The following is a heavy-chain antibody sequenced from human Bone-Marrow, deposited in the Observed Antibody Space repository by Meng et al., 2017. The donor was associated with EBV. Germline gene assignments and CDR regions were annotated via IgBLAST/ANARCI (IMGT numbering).Heavy chain of an antibody. D-gene: IGHD6-6*01. CDR3: AHLIAARPFDY. Sequence: QITLKESGPTLVKPIQTLTLTFTFSGFSLSTRGVGVGWIRQPPGKALEWLAVIYWDDDKRYSPSLKSRLTITKDTSKKQVVLTMTNMDPVDAATYYCAHLIAARPFDYWGQGTLVTVSS. V-gene: IGHV2-5*02. CDR1: GFSLSTRGVG. CDR2: IYWDDDK. J-gene: IGHJ4*02.